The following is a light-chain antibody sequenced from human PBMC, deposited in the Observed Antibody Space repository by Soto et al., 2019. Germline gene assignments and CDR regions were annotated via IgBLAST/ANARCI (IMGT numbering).Light chain of an antibody. V-gene: IGLV2-11*01. CDR1: SSDVGGYNY. Sequence: QSALTQPRSVSGSPGQSVTISCTGTSSDVGGYNYVSWYQQHPGKAPKLMIYVVSKRPSGVPDRFSGSKSGNTASLTISGLQAEDEADYYCCSYAGSYTGVFGTGTKVTVL. CDR2: VVS. J-gene: IGLJ1*01. CDR3: CSYAGSYTGV.